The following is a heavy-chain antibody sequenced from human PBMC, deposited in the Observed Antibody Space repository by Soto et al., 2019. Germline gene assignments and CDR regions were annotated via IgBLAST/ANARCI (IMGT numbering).Heavy chain of an antibody. CDR3: AKGGGKTIDY. J-gene: IGHJ4*02. CDR2: LNSDGSGT. V-gene: IGHV3-74*01. D-gene: IGHD2-15*01. CDR1: GFTFSNYW. Sequence: EVQLVESGGGLVQPGTSLRLSCAASGFTFSNYWMHLVRQAPGKGLVWVSRLNSDGSGTSYADSVKGRLTIYRENAKNTLYLQMNSLRAEDTAVYYCAKGGGKTIDYWGQGTLVTVSS.